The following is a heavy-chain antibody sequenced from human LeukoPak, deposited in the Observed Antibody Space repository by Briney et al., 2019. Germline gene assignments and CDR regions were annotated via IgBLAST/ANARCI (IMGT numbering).Heavy chain of an antibody. J-gene: IGHJ4*02. CDR1: GYTFTSYG. D-gene: IGHD6-13*01. CDR3: ARDHSIAAAGTGNDY. CDR2: ISAYNGNT. V-gene: IGHV1-18*01. Sequence: ASVKVSCKAPGYTFTSYGISWVRQAPGQGLEWMGWISAYNGNTNYAQKLQGRVTMTTDTSTSTAYMELRSLRSDDTAVYYCARDHSIAAAGTGNDYWGQGTLVTVSS.